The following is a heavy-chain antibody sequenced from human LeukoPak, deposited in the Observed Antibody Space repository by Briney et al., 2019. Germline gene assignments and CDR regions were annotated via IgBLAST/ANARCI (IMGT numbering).Heavy chain of an antibody. CDR1: GYTFTGYY. D-gene: IGHD6-19*01. CDR3: ARRGSGSDY. CDR2: INPNSGDT. J-gene: IGHJ4*02. V-gene: IGHV1-2*02. Sequence: ASVKVSCKASGYTFTGYYMHWVRQAPGQGLEWMGWINPNSGDTKYAQKFQGRVTMTRDTSISTAYLQWSSLKASDTAMYYCARRGSGSDYWGQGTLVTVSS.